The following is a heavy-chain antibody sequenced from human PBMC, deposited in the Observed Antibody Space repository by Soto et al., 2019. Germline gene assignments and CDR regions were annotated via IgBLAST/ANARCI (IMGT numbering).Heavy chain of an antibody. D-gene: IGHD3-3*01. V-gene: IGHV1-8*01. CDR1: GSTFTNYD. CDR3: ASQGVDFWRVGHYYGLGV. CDR2: MNPNSGNT. Sequence: QVQLVQSGAEVKKPGASVKVSCKASGSTFTNYDVNWVRQAAGQGLEGMGWMNPNSGNTDYAQKFRDRVAMTSTTSIDTAYMELSSLTSEDTAVYYCASQGVDFWRVGHYYGLGVWGQGTAVTVAS. J-gene: IGHJ6*02.